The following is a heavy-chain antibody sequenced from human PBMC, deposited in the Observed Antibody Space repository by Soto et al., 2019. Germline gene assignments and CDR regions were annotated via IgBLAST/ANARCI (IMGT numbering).Heavy chain of an antibody. J-gene: IGHJ4*02. Sequence: EVQLVQSGGGLIQPGGSLRLSCAASGFTVSSKYMSWVRLAPGKGLEWVSVIYAGGGTYYAVSVKGRFTISRDNSENTVYRQMNSLRVEDTAVYYCVRDPWDYWGKGTLFTVSS. V-gene: IGHV3-53*01. CDR1: GFTVSSKY. CDR2: IYAGGGT. CDR3: VRDPWDY.